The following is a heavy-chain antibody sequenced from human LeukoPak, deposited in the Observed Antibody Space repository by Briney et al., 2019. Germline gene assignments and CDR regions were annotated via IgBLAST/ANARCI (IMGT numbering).Heavy chain of an antibody. CDR3: ARAPYYDILTGYGAPYYFDY. CDR1: GYTFTGYY. Sequence: GASVKVSCKASGYTFTGYYMHWVRQAPGQGLEWMGWISPNSGGTNYAQKFQGRVTMTRDTSISTAYMELSRLRSDDTAVYYCARAPYYDILTGYGAPYYFDYWGQGTLVTVSS. V-gene: IGHV1-2*02. D-gene: IGHD3-9*01. J-gene: IGHJ4*02. CDR2: ISPNSGGT.